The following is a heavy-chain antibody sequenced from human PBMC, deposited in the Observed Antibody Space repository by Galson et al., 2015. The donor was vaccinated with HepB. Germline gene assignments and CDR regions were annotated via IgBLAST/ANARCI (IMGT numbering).Heavy chain of an antibody. V-gene: IGHV3-13*01. CDR2: IGTAGDT. CDR1: GFTFSSYD. CDR3: AREGVDLADYYYMDV. J-gene: IGHJ6*03. Sequence: SLRLSCAASGFTFSSYDMHWVRQATGKGLEWVSAIGTAGDTYYPGSVKGRFTISRENAKNSLYLQMNSLRAGDTAVYYCAREGVDLADYYYMDVWGKGTTVTVSS. D-gene: IGHD3-10*01.